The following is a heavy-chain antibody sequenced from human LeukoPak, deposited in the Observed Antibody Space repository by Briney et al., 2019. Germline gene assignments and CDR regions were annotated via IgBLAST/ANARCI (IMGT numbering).Heavy chain of an antibody. V-gene: IGHV3-7*01. J-gene: IGHJ4*02. CDR1: GFTFSSYW. CDR2: IKQDGSEK. Sequence: GGSLRLSCAASGFTFSSYWMSWVRQAPGKGLEWVANIKQDGSEKYYVDSVKGRFTISRDNAKNSLYLQMNSLRAEDTAVYYCARISMVRGVIATFDYWGQGTLVTVSS. CDR3: ARISMVRGVIATFDY. D-gene: IGHD3-10*01.